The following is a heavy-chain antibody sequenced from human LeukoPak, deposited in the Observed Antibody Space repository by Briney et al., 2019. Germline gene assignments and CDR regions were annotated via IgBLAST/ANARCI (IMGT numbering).Heavy chain of an antibody. J-gene: IGHJ5*02. CDR3: ASRSFPRVPQNWFDP. CDR1: GFTFSSYE. V-gene: IGHV3-48*03. D-gene: IGHD1-26*01. Sequence: PGGSLRLSCAASGFTFSSYEMNWVRQAPGKGLEWVSYISSSGSTIYYADSVKGRFTISRDNSKNTLYLQMNSLRAEDTAVYYCASRSFPRVPQNWFDPWGQGTLVTVSS. CDR2: ISSSGSTI.